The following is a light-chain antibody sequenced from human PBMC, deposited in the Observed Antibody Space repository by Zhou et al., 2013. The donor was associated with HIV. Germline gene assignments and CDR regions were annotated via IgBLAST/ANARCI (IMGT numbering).Light chain of an antibody. V-gene: IGKV3-20*01. CDR1: QSIIRY. Sequence: EIVLTQSPGTLSLSPGERATLSCRASQSIIRYLAWYQQKRGQAPRLLIYGTSTRATGIPDRFSGSGSGTDFTLTINRLEPEDFGVYYCQQYGGLPPWTFGQGTKVEIK. CDR3: QQYGGLPPWT. CDR2: GTS. J-gene: IGKJ1*01.